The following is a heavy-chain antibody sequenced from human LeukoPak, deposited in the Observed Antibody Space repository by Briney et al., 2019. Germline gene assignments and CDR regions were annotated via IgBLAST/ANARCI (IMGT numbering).Heavy chain of an antibody. J-gene: IGHJ4*02. V-gene: IGHV3-64*04. Sequence: PGGSLRLSCSASGFTFSSYAMHWVRQAPGKGLEYVSAISSDGGSTYYADSVKGRFTLSRDNSKNTLYLQINSLRAEDTAVYYCARSSAPLQVGDFDYWGQGTLVTVSS. CDR1: GFTFSSYA. CDR3: ARSSAPLQVGDFDY. CDR2: ISSDGGST. D-gene: IGHD1-26*01.